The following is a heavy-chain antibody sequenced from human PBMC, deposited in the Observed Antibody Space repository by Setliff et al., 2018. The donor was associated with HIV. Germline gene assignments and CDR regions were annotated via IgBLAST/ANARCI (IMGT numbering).Heavy chain of an antibody. CDR3: ARGDYHFWSGYYTGILWFDP. J-gene: IGHJ5*02. V-gene: IGHV4-59*11. CDR2: IYHNGFA. D-gene: IGHD3-3*01. Sequence: SETLSLTCTVSGDSITGRWLSWIRQPPGKGLEWTGNIYHNGFANYNPSLKSRLTISVDTSKNQVSLTLSSVTPADTAVYYCARGDYHFWSGYYTGILWFDPWGQGTLVTVSS. CDR1: GDSITGRW.